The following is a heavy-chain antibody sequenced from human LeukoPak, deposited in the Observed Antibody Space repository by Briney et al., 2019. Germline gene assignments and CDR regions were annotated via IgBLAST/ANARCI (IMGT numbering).Heavy chain of an antibody. CDR3: VSGSYYYYYYYMDV. J-gene: IGHJ6*03. CDR1: GFTFSSYG. V-gene: IGHV3-30*03. D-gene: IGHD3-10*01. CDR2: ISYDGSNK. Sequence: GRSLRLSCAASGFTFSSYGMHWVRQAPGKGLEWVAVISYDGSNKYYADSVKGRFTISRDNSKNTLYLQMNSLRAEDTAVYYCVSGSYYYYYYYMDVWGKGTTVTVSS.